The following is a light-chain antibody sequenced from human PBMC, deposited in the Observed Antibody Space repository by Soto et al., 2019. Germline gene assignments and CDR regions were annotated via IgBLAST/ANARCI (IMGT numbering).Light chain of an antibody. CDR2: GNS. CDR3: QSYDSSLSVRYV. CDR1: SSNIGAGYD. J-gene: IGLJ1*01. V-gene: IGLV1-40*01. Sequence: QSVLTQPPSVSGAPGQRVTICCTGSSSNIGAGYDVHWYQQLPGTAPKLLIYGNSNRPSGVPDRFSGSKSGTSASLAITGLQAEDEADYYCQSYDSSLSVRYVFGTGTKLTVL.